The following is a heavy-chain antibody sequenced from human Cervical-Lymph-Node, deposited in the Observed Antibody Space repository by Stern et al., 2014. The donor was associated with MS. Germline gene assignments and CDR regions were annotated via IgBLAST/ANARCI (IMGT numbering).Heavy chain of an antibody. Sequence: QVQLVQSGAEVKKPGASVKVSCKASGYSFTGYFLHWVRQAPGQGLEWLGWIKPNSGDTNYAQKFHGRVTMTRDSSSSTAYMELSSLRSDDTAVYYCARDGRSSYGSGSYYSSGYWGQGTLVTVSS. CDR2: IKPNSGDT. CDR1: GYSFTGYF. J-gene: IGHJ4*02. CDR3: ARDGRSSYGSGSYYSSGY. V-gene: IGHV1-2*02. D-gene: IGHD3-10*01.